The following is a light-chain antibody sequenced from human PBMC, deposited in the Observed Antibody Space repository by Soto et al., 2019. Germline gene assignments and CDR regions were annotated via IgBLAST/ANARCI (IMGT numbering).Light chain of an antibody. CDR1: QTITTY. Sequence: DIQMPQSPSSLSASVGDRVTITCRASQTITTYLNWYQHKPGKAPKLLIYAAISLQSGVPSRLSGSGSGIDFTLTISSLQPEDFATYYCQQTYSTPHTFGQGNKVEIK. V-gene: IGKV1-39*01. CDR2: AAI. CDR3: QQTYSTPHT. J-gene: IGKJ2*01.